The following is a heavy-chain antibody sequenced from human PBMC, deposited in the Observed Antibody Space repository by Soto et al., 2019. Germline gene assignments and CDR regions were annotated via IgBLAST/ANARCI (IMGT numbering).Heavy chain of an antibody. Sequence: EVQLLESGGGLVQPGGSLRLSCAASGFTFSSYAMSWVRQAPGKGLEWVSAISGSGGSTYYADSVKGRFTISRDNSKNTLYLQMNSLRAEDTAVYYCAKGQVRGMWALLGVFDYWGQGTLVTVSS. CDR3: AKGQVRGMWALLGVFDY. CDR2: ISGSGGST. J-gene: IGHJ4*02. V-gene: IGHV3-23*01. CDR1: GFTFSSYA. D-gene: IGHD1-26*01.